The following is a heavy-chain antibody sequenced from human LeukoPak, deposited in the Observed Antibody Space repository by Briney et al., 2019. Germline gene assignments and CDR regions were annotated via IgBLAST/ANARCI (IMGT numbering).Heavy chain of an antibody. CDR3: ARGVEYSSSWYRYNWFDP. J-gene: IGHJ5*02. CDR1: GYTFTGYY. D-gene: IGHD6-13*01. CDR2: INPNSGGT. Sequence: ASVKVSCKASGYTFTGYYMHWVRQAPGQGLEWMGWINPNSGGTNYAQKFQGWVTMTRDTSISIAYMELSRLRSDDTAVYYCARGVEYSSSWYRYNWFDPWGQGTLVTVSS. V-gene: IGHV1-2*04.